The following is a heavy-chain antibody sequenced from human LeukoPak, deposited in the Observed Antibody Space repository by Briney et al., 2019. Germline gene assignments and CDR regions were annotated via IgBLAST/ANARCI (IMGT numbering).Heavy chain of an antibody. V-gene: IGHV3-7*03. CDR2: IKQDGSEK. D-gene: IGHD3-10*01. J-gene: IGHJ4*02. Sequence: GGSLRLSCAASGFTFSSYWMSWVRQAPGKGLEWVANIKQDGSEKYYVDSVKGRFTISRDNAKNSLYLQMNSLRAEDTALYYCAKDSGYYGSGSYCTRWGQGTLVTVSS. CDR3: AKDSGYYGSGSYCTR. CDR1: GFTFSSYW.